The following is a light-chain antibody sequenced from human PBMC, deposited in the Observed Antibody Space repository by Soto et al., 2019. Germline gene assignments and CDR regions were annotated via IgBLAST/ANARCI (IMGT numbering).Light chain of an antibody. J-gene: IGLJ1*01. CDR3: AAWDDSLSEV. Sequence: QSVLTQPPSASGTPGQRVTISCSGSSSNIGSNYVYWYQQFPGTAPKLLIYRNDQRPSGVSDRFSGSKSGTSASLAISGLRSEDEADYYCAAWDDSLSEVFGTGTKVTVL. CDR2: RND. CDR1: SSNIGSNY. V-gene: IGLV1-47*01.